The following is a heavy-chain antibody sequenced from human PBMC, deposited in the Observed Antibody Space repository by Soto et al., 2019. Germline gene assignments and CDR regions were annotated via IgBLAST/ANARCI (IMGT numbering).Heavy chain of an antibody. Sequence: PSETLSLTCAVSGGSISSSNWWSWVRQPPGKGLEWIGEIYHSGSTNYNPSLKSRVTISVDKSKNQFSLKLSSVTAADTAVYHCARDACSGGSCYEPRDAFDIWGQGTMVTVS. CDR1: GGSISSSNW. V-gene: IGHV4-4*02. CDR2: IYHSGST. J-gene: IGHJ3*02. D-gene: IGHD2-15*01. CDR3: ARDACSGGSCYEPRDAFDI.